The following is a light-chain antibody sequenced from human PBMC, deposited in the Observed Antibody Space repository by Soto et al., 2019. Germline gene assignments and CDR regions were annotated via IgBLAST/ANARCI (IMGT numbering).Light chain of an antibody. CDR1: QSINSN. CDR2: GAS. V-gene: IGKV3-15*01. J-gene: IGKJ1*01. Sequence: VMTQSPATLSVSPGERATLSCRASQSINSNLAWYQQRPGQAPRLLIYGASTRATGIPARFSGSGSGTEFTLTISSLEPEDLAVYYCQQRSNWPRTFGQGTKVDIK. CDR3: QQRSNWPRT.